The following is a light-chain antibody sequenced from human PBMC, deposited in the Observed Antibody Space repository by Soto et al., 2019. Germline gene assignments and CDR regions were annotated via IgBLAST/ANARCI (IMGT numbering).Light chain of an antibody. V-gene: IGKV2-30*01. Sequence: DFVMTQSPLSLTVTLGQPASISCRSSQSLVSSDGNTYLNWFHQRPGQSPRRLFFRVSNRDSGVPDRFSGSGSGTDFTLKISRVEAEDVGIYFCMQGTYWPPWTFGQGTKVDIK. CDR1: QSLVSSDGNTY. CDR3: MQGTYWPPWT. CDR2: RVS. J-gene: IGKJ1*01.